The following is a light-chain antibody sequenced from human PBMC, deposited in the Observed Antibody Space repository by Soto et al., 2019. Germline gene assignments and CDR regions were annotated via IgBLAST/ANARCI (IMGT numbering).Light chain of an antibody. V-gene: IGKV3-11*01. Sequence: EIVLTQSPDTLSLSPGERATLSCRASQSVSSSLAWYQQIPGQAPRLLIYDASNTATGIPARFSGSGSGTYVTLTIRSLEPEDFAVYYCQQRSNWPLAVSFGPGTKVDIK. CDR2: DAS. CDR3: QQRSNWPLAVS. J-gene: IGKJ3*01. CDR1: QSVSSS.